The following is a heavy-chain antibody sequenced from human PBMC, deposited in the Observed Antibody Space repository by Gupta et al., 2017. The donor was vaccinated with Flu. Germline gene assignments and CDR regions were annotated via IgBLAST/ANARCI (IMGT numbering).Heavy chain of an antibody. D-gene: IGHD1-26*01. CDR1: GVNFKNYE. CDR2: IDSSGIST. Sequence: VQLAAYGGGVAQPGGSLRLSCVGSGVNFKNYEINWLRQAPGKGLEWISFIDSSGISTYYADSVRGRCTISRDNDKDSAYRHLTSLRGEDKDIYYCARGECARTWDGGFDHWGQGTQVTVSS. V-gene: IGHV3-48*03. CDR3: ARGECARTWDGGFDH. J-gene: IGHJ4*02.